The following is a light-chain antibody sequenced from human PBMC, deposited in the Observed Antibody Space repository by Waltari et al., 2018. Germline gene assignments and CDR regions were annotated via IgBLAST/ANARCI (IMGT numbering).Light chain of an antibody. Sequence: AIRMTQSPTPFSASTGDSVTITCRASQGISNYLAWYQQKPGKAPKLLIYAASTLQSGVPSRFSGSGSGTDFTLTISCLQSEDFATYYCQQYYSYPPWTFGQGTKVEIK. CDR1: QGISNY. CDR3: QQYYSYPPWT. V-gene: IGKV1-8*01. CDR2: AAS. J-gene: IGKJ1*01.